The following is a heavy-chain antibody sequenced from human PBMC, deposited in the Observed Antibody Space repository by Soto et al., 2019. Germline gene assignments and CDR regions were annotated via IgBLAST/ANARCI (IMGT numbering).Heavy chain of an antibody. Sequence: QVQLVQSGAEVKKPGASVKVSCKASGYTFTSYGIGWVRQAPGQGLEWMGWISAYNGNTNYTQKLQGRVTMTTDTSTSTAYMELRSLRSDDTAVYYCARVFGPEQLGREIGFDYWGQGTLVTVSS. CDR2: ISAYNGNT. V-gene: IGHV1-18*04. J-gene: IGHJ4*02. CDR3: ARVFGPEQLGREIGFDY. CDR1: GYTFTSYG. D-gene: IGHD6-6*01.